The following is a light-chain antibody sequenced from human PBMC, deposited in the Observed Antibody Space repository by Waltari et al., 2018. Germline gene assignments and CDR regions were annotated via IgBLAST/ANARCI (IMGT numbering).Light chain of an antibody. CDR1: QGINNY. V-gene: IGKV1-33*01. J-gene: IGKJ4*01. CDR2: YTS. CDR3: QQYDNLPLT. Sequence: DIQMTQSPSSLSASVGDRVTITCRASQGINNYLSWYQQKPGRAPKRLIYYTSSLESGVPSRFSGSAYGTDYTLTISSLQPEDFATYYCQQYDNLPLTFGGGTKVEIK.